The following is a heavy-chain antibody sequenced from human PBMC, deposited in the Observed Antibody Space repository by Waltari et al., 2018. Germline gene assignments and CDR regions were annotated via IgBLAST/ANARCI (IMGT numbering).Heavy chain of an antibody. CDR2: IYHSGST. CDR1: GYSISSGYY. CDR3: ARQGGYDDGDAFDI. J-gene: IGHJ3*02. D-gene: IGHD5-12*01. V-gene: IGHV4-38-2*01. Sequence: QVQLQESGPGLVKPSETLSLTCAVSGYSISSGYYWGWIRPPPGKGLEWIGSIYHSGSTYYNPSLKSRVTISVDTSKNQFSLKLSSVTAADTAVYYCARQGGYDDGDAFDIWAKGQWSPSLQ.